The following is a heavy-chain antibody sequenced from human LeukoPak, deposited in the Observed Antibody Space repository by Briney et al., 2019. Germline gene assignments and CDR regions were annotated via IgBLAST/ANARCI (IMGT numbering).Heavy chain of an antibody. CDR3: AKEAKNWNYNWFDP. CDR1: GFTFGDYA. CDR2: ISGDGGST. J-gene: IGHJ5*02. Sequence: GGSLRLSWAASGFTFGDYAMHWVRQAPGKGLEWVSLISGDGGSTYYADSVKGRFTTSRDNSKNSLYLQMNSLRTEDTALYYCAKEAKNWNYNWFDPWGQGTLVTVSS. V-gene: IGHV3-43*02. D-gene: IGHD1-7*01.